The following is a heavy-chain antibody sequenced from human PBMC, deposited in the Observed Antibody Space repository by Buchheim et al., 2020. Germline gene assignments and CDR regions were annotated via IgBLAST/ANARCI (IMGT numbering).Heavy chain of an antibody. D-gene: IGHD3-10*01. Sequence: EVQLVESGGGLVQPGGSLRLSCAASGFTFSSHNMNWVRQAPGKGLEWISYISDSGTTVYSADSMRGRFIISRDNAKESLYLGMNSLRAEDTAMYYCARERAVGGNTNFDYWGRGTL. CDR1: GFTFSSHN. CDR2: ISDSGTTV. V-gene: IGHV3-48*01. CDR3: ARERAVGGNTNFDY. J-gene: IGHJ4*02.